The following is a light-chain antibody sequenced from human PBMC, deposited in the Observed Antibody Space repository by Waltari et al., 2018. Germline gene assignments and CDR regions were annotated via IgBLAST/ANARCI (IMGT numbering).Light chain of an antibody. CDR1: QSVGSN. J-gene: IGKJ1*01. CDR3: EQYYNWPRT. Sequence: EIVMMQSPGTLFASPGERVILSCRASQSVGSNLAWYQQEPGQAPRLIIYGASTRATDGPGTFSGSGSGRVFTFNISSLQSEDFALYYCEQYYNWPRTFGQGTKVEIK. CDR2: GAS. V-gene: IGKV3-15*01.